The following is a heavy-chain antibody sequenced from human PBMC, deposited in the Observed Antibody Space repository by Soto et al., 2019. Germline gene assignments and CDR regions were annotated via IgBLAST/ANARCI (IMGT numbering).Heavy chain of an antibody. V-gene: IGHV3-48*02. CDR2: ISTSGTTI. CDR1: GFTFSSYN. J-gene: IGHJ6*02. D-gene: IGHD4-4*01. CDR3: ARYDYSNYGASDV. Sequence: EVQLVESGGGLVQPGGSLRLSCAASGFTFSSYNMNWDRQAPGKGLEWVSYISTSGTTIYYTDSVKGRFTISRDNAKNSLFLLMNSLRDEDTAVYYCARYDYSNYGASDVWGQGTTVTVSS.